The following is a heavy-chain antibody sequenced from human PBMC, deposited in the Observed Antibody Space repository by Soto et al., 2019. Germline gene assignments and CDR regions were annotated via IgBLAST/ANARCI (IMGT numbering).Heavy chain of an antibody. D-gene: IGHD3-22*01. CDR2: IYPGDSDT. CDR1: GYSFTSYW. Sequence: PGESLKISCKGSGYSFTSYWIGWVRQMPGKGLEWMGIIYPGDSDTRYSPSFQGQVTISADKSISTAYLQWSSLKASDTAMYYCARLWAPTYYYDSSGYPERFFDYWGQGTLVPVSS. J-gene: IGHJ4*02. V-gene: IGHV5-51*01. CDR3: ARLWAPTYYYDSSGYPERFFDY.